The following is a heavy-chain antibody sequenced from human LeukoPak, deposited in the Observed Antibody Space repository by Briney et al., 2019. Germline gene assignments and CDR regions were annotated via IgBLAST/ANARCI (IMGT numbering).Heavy chain of an antibody. D-gene: IGHD2-2*01. CDR1: GFTFSNAW. J-gene: IGHJ4*02. CDR2: IKSKTDGGTT. V-gene: IGHV3-15*01. Sequence: PGGSLRLSCAASGFTFSNAWMSWVRQAPGKGLEWVGRIKSKTDGGTTDYAAPVKGRFTISRDDSKNTLFLQMNSLKTEDTAVYYCTTDPKGYQMPQPGYGGQGTQVTVSS. CDR3: TTDPKGYQMPQPGY.